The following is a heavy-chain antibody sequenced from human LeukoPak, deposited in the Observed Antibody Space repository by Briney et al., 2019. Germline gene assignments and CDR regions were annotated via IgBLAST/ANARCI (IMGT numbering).Heavy chain of an antibody. D-gene: IGHD6-13*01. V-gene: IGHV4-34*01. CDR1: GVAFSGYY. Sequence: PSETLSLTCAVFGVAFSGYYWSWIRQAPGKGLEWIGDINHSGSTDYNPSPKSRLTISVDRSKNQFSLNLTSVTAADTAVYYCARGRISGVAAPGTRAEYFLHWGQGTLVAVSS. J-gene: IGHJ1*01. CDR3: ARGRISGVAAPGTRAEYFLH. CDR2: INHSGST.